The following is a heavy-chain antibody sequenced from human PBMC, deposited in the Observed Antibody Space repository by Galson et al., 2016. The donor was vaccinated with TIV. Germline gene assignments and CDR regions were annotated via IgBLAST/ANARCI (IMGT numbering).Heavy chain of an antibody. CDR3: ARDPWGTTMATGGMDV. V-gene: IGHV3-74*01. CDR2: INSDGSST. CDR1: GFSFSSYW. D-gene: IGHD5-18*01. J-gene: IGHJ6*02. Sequence: SLRLSCAASGFSFSSYWMHWVRQAPGKGLVWVSHINSDGSSTSYADSVKGRFTISRDNAKNTRYLQMNSLRVEDTAVYYCARDPWGTTMATGGMDVWGQGTTVTVSS.